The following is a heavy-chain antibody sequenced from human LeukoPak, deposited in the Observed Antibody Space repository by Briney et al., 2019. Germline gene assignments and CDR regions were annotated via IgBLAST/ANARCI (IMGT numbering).Heavy chain of an antibody. J-gene: IGHJ6*02. CDR2: INPNSGGT. V-gene: IGHV1-2*02. Sequence: ASVKVSCKASGYTFTGYYMHWVRQAPGQGLEWMGWINPNSGGTNYAQKFQGRVTMTRDTSISTAYMELSRLRSDDTAVYYCARDWVYGDYVVHYYGMDVWGQGTTVTVSS. D-gene: IGHD4-17*01. CDR3: ARDWVYGDYVVHYYGMDV. CDR1: GYTFTGYY.